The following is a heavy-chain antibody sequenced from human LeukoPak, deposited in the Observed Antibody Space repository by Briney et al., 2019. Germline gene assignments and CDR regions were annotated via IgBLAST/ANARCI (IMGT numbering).Heavy chain of an antibody. Sequence: PSETLSLTCTVSGGSISSYYWSWIRQPPGKGLEWIGYIYYSGSTNYNPSLKSRVTISVDTSKNQFSLKLSSVTAADTAVYYCARAGRWQQLVLSAWGQGTLVTVSS. V-gene: IGHV4-59*01. D-gene: IGHD6-13*01. CDR2: IYYSGST. CDR3: ARAGRWQQLVLSA. J-gene: IGHJ5*02. CDR1: GGSISSYY.